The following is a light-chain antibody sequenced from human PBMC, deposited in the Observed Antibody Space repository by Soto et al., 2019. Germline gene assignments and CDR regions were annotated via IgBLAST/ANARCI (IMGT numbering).Light chain of an antibody. Sequence: EVVLTQSPDTLSLSPGERATLSCRASQSVSSNLAWYQQKPGQAPRLLIYGVSTRATGIPARFSGSGSGTEFTLTISSLQSEDFAVYYCQQYNNRPPITFGQGTRLEIK. CDR3: QQYNNRPPIT. J-gene: IGKJ5*01. CDR2: GVS. CDR1: QSVSSN. V-gene: IGKV3-15*01.